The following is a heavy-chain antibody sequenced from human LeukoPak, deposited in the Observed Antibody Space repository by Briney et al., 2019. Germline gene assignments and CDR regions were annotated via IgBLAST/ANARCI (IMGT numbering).Heavy chain of an antibody. CDR3: ARVGWSNQLPPHRYYFDY. CDR2: IYYSGST. CDR1: GGSISSSSYC. V-gene: IGHV4-39*07. Sequence: PSETLSLTCTVSGGSISSSSYCWGWIRQPPGKGLEWIGSIYYSGSTYYNPSLKSRVTISVDTSKNQFSLKLSSVTAADTAVYYCARVGWSNQLPPHRYYFDYWGQGTLVTVSS. J-gene: IGHJ4*02. D-gene: IGHD2-2*01.